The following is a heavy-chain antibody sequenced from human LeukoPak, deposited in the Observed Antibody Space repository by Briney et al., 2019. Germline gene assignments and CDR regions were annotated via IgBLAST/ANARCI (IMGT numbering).Heavy chain of an antibody. V-gene: IGHV1-24*01. CDR1: GYTLTELS. J-gene: IGHJ3*02. CDR3: ATDYGDYEGDAFDI. Sequence: ASVKVSCKVSGYTLTELSMHWVRQAPGKGLEWMGGFDPEDGETIYAQKFQGRVTMTEDTSTDTAYMELSSLRSEDTAVYYCATDYGDYEGDAFDIWGQGTMVTVSS. D-gene: IGHD4-17*01. CDR2: FDPEDGET.